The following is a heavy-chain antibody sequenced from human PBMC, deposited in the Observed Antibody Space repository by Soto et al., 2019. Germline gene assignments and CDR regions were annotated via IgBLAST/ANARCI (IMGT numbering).Heavy chain of an antibody. V-gene: IGHV3-23*01. J-gene: IGHJ6*02. D-gene: IGHD3-3*01. CDR3: ARDQSFSGRVKPIYYYYYGMDV. CDR1: GFTFSSYA. Sequence: GGSLRLSCAASGFTFSSYAMSWVRQAPGKGLEWVSAISGSGGSTYYADSVKGRFTISRDNSKNTLYLQMNSLRAEDTAVYYCARDQSFSGRVKPIYYYYYGMDVWGQGTTVTVS. CDR2: ISGSGGST.